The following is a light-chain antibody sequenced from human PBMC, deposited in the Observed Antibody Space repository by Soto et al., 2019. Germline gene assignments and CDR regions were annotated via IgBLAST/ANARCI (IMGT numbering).Light chain of an antibody. CDR1: SSDIGAYDY. V-gene: IGLV2-14*01. CDR3: SSHAGSSAFYV. CDR2: EVT. Sequence: QSVLTQPASVSGSPGQSITISGTGTSSDIGAYDYVSWYQQYPGRVPKLLIHEVTNRPSGVSDRFSGSKSGNTASLTISGLQTEDEADYYCSSHAGSSAFYVFGTVTQLTVL. J-gene: IGLJ1*01.